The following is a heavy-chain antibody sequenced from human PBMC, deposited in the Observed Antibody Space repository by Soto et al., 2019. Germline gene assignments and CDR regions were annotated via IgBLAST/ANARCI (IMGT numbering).Heavy chain of an antibody. CDR1: GGTFSSYA. CDR2: IIPIFGTA. Sequence: GASVKVSCKASGGTFSSYAISWVRQAPGQGLEWMEGIIPIFGTANYAQKFQGRVTITADESTSTAYMELSSLRSEDTAVYYCARDHMGPVEQQLVRDYYYYGMDVWGQGTTVTVSS. J-gene: IGHJ6*02. D-gene: IGHD6-13*01. CDR3: ARDHMGPVEQQLVRDYYYYGMDV. V-gene: IGHV1-69*13.